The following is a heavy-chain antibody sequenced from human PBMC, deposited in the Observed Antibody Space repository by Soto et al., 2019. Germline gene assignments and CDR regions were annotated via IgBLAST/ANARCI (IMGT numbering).Heavy chain of an antibody. CDR2: IIPIFGTA. V-gene: IGHV1-69*06. CDR1: GGTFSSYA. J-gene: IGHJ6*02. D-gene: IGHD3-22*01. CDR3: ARVERITMIVVETGDYYYGMDV. Sequence: KVSCKASGGTFSSYAISWVRQAPGQGLEWMGGIIPIFGTANYAQKFQGRVTITADKSTSTAYMELSSLRSEDTAVYYCARVERITMIVVETGDYYYGMDVWAQGNTLTVYS.